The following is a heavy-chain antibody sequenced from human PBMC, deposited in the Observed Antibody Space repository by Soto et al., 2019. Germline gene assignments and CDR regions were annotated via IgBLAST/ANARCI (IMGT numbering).Heavy chain of an antibody. D-gene: IGHD6-19*01. CDR3: VRDRMWEQWLGPHDAFEI. J-gene: IGHJ3*02. CDR1: GFPLRIFC. V-gene: IGHV3-48*02. CDR2: VNAAANDI. Sequence: GGVLRLSCAASGFPLRIFCMRWVRQAPGEGVEWISYVNAAANDIYYTDSVRGRFTISRDNAKNSLYLQMNSLRDDDTAVYYCVRDRMWEQWLGPHDAFEIWGQGTMVTVSS.